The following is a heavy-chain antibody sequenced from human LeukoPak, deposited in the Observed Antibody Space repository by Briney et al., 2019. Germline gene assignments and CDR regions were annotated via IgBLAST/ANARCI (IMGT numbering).Heavy chain of an antibody. V-gene: IGHV1-2*02. Sequence: ASVKVSCKASGYTFTGYYMHWVRQAPGQGLEWMGWINPNSGGTNYAQKFQGRVTMTRDTSISTAYMELSRLRSDDTAVYYCAREELVVRGPYGMDVWGQGTTVTASS. D-gene: IGHD3-10*01. J-gene: IGHJ6*02. CDR2: INPNSGGT. CDR1: GYTFTGYY. CDR3: AREELVVRGPYGMDV.